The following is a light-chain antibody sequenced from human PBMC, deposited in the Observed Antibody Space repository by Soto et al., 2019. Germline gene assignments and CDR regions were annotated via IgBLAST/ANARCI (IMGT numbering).Light chain of an antibody. CDR3: ETWDSNNVG. CDR1: SGHSSYI. V-gene: IGLV4-60*03. J-gene: IGLJ2*01. Sequence: QLVLTQSSSASASLGSSVKLTCTLSSGHSSYIIAWHQQQPGKAPRYLMKLEGSGSYNKGSGVPDRFSGSSSGADRYLTISNLQSEDEADYYCETWDSNNVGFGGGTKLTVL. CDR2: LEGSGSY.